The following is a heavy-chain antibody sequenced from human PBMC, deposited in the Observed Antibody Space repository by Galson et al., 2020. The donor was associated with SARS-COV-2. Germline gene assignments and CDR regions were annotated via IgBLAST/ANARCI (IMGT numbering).Heavy chain of an antibody. V-gene: IGHV1-2*02. J-gene: IGHJ5*02. D-gene: IGHD4-17*01. CDR3: ARDVGVDYGEWFDP. CDR2: INPKSGGT. CDR1: GYTFTGYY. Sequence: ASVKVSCKASGYTFTGYYMHWVRQAPGQGLEWMGWINPKSGGTNYAQKFQGRVTMTRDTSISTADMELSRLGSDDTAVYYCARDVGVDYGEWFDPGGQVTLVTVSS.